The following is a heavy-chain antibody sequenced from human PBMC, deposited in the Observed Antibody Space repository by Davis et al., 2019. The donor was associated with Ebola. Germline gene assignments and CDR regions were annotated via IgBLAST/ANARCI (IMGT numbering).Heavy chain of an antibody. CDR1: GYTFTSYY. J-gene: IGHJ4*02. V-gene: IGHV1-46*01. Sequence: ASVKVSCKASGYTFTSYYMHWVRQAPGQGLEWMGIINPSGGSTSYAQKFQGRVTMTTDTSTSTAYMELRSLRSDDTAVYYCARAAAYSGYVGSWGQGTLVTVSS. D-gene: IGHD5-12*01. CDR3: ARAAAYSGYVGS. CDR2: INPSGGST.